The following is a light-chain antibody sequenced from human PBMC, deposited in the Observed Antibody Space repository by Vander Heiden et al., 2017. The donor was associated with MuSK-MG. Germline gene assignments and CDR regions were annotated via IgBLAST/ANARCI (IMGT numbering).Light chain of an antibody. J-gene: IGKJ5*01. CDR1: QRIDSTY. Sequence: EIVLTQSPGTLSLSPGERATLSCRASQRIDSTYSAWYQQKPGQAPELLSYATSGRATGVPDRFSGSGSGTDFTLTISRLEPEDFAVYYCQQYGTSLPITFGQGTRLEIK. V-gene: IGKV3-20*01. CDR2: ATS. CDR3: QQYGTSLPIT.